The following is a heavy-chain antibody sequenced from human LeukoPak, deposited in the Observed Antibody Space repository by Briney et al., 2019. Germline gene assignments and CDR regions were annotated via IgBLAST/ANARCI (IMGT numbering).Heavy chain of an antibody. V-gene: IGHV4-59*01. CDR3: ARGPYYYDSSGYYHSL. J-gene: IGHJ4*02. D-gene: IGHD3-22*01. Sequence: SETLSLTCTVSGGSISSYYWSWIRQPPGKGLEWIGYIYYSGSTNHNPSLKSRVTISVDTSKNQFSLKLSSVTAADTAVYYCARGPYYYDSSGYYHSLWGQGTLVTVSS. CDR1: GGSISSYY. CDR2: IYYSGST.